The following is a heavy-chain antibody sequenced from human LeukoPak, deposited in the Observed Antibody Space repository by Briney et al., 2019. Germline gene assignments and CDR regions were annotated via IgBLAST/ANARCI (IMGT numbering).Heavy chain of an antibody. D-gene: IGHD5-18*01. CDR3: ARAQGVDTAMPSIFDY. V-gene: IGHV3-66*01. J-gene: IGHJ4*02. Sequence: GGSLRLSCAASGFTFSSYSMNWVRQAPGKGLEWVSVFFSGGSTKYTDSVKGRFTISRDDSKNTLYLQMNSLRAEDTAVYYCARAQGVDTAMPSIFDYWGQGTLVTVSS. CDR2: FFSGGST. CDR1: GFTFSSYS.